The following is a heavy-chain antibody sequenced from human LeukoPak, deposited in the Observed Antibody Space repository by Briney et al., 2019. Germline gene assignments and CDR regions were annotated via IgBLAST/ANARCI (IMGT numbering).Heavy chain of an antibody. J-gene: IGHJ6*02. CDR2: INSNGHTI. V-gene: IGHV3-48*03. CDR3: ARGNFDWSSGTDV. D-gene: IGHD3-9*01. Sequence: GGSLRLSCAASGFTFSSYEMNWVRQAPGKGLEWVSYINSNGHTIYYAASVKGRFTISRDNAKNSLYLQMNSLRAEDTAVYYCARGNFDWSSGTDVWGQGTTVTVSS. CDR1: GFTFSSYE.